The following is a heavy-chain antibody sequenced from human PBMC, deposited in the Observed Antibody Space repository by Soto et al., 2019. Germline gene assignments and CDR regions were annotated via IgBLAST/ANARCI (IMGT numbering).Heavy chain of an antibody. CDR2: ISYDGSNK. CDR1: GFTFSSYA. CDR3: ARESTNYYGSGSHENWFDP. D-gene: IGHD3-10*01. J-gene: IGHJ5*02. V-gene: IGHV3-30*04. Sequence: GGSLRLSCAASGFTFSSYAMHWVRQAPGKGLEWVAVISYDGSNKYYADSVKGRFTISRDNSKNTLYLQMNSLRAEDTAVYYCARESTNYYGSGSHENWFDPWGQGTLVTVSS.